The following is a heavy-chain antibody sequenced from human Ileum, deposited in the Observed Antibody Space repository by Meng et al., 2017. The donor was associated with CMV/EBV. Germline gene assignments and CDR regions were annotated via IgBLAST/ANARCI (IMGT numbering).Heavy chain of an antibody. Sequence: SGFGLDRSTKKGVGEGPGEGREWVDLVREGGSGTCGKGWVKERFTIAKDNSKNSLSLQMNSRKSEETTMYYCAKSHDTEGEVFQNWGRGTLVTVSS. D-gene: IGHD3-16*01. J-gene: IGHJ4*02. CDR2: VREGGSGT. V-gene: IGHV3-43*01. CDR3: AKSHDTEGEVFQN. CDR1: GFGLDRST.